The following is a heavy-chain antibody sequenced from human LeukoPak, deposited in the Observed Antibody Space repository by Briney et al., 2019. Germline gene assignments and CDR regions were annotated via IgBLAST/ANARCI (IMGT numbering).Heavy chain of an antibody. CDR1: GYTFTSYG. CDR3: ARDMYYYDSSGPNYYYYYMDV. J-gene: IGHJ6*03. Sequence: ASVKVSCKASGYTFTSYGISWVRQAPGQGLEWMGWISAYNGNTNYAQKLQGRVTMTTDTSTSTAYMELRSLRSDDTAVYYCARDMYYYDSSGPNYYYYYMDVWGKGTTVTISS. D-gene: IGHD3-22*01. CDR2: ISAYNGNT. V-gene: IGHV1-18*01.